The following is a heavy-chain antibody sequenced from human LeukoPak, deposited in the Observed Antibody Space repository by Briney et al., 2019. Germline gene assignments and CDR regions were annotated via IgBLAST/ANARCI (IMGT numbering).Heavy chain of an antibody. D-gene: IGHD6-6*01. CDR1: GGSISSSSYY. CDR2: IYYSGST. V-gene: IGHV4-39*01. Sequence: SETLSLTCTVSGGSISSSSYYWGWIRQPPGKGLEWIGSIYYSGSTYYNPSLKSRVTISVDTSKNQFSLKLSSVTAADTAVYYCASLSVEYSSSPYYFDYWGQGTLVTVSS. J-gene: IGHJ4*02. CDR3: ASLSVEYSSSPYYFDY.